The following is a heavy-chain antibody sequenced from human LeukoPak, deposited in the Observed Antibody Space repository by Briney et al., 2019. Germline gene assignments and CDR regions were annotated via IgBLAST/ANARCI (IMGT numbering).Heavy chain of an antibody. D-gene: IGHD4-17*01. Sequence: PGGSLRLSCAASGLTGSHNYVSWVRQAPGKGLEWVSAIHTSGDTCYADSVKGRFTISRDTSENTQYLQINSLRVEDTAVYYCIVFGDSNHWGQGTLVTVSS. CDR1: GLTGSHNY. CDR2: IHTSGDT. J-gene: IGHJ5*02. V-gene: IGHV3-53*01. CDR3: IVFGDSNH.